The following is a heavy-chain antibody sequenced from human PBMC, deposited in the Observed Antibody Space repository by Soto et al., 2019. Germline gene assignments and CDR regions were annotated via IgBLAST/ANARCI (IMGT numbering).Heavy chain of an antibody. D-gene: IGHD6-19*01. CDR1: GYSFTSYW. CDR2: IDPSDSDA. V-gene: IGHV5-10-1*04. J-gene: IGHJ4*02. Sequence: GESLKISCKGSGYSFTSYWISWVRQMPGKGLEWMGRIDPSDSDARYSPAFQGQVTMTADRSSTYLQWSSLKASDTAIYYCARRLSTGWFFDFWGQGTLVTVSS. CDR3: ARRLSTGWFFDF.